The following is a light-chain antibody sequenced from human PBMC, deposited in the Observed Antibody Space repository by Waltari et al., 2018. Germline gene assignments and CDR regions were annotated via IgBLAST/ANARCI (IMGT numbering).Light chain of an antibody. CDR3: QQYYRSRT. J-gene: IGKJ1*01. CDR2: WAS. CDR1: QSFLYNSNGKNY. V-gene: IGKV4-1*01. Sequence: RATINCKSSQSFLYNSNGKNYLAWYQQKPGQPPKLLIYWASTRQSGVPDRFSGSGSGTDFTLTINSLQAEDVAVYYCQQYYRSRTFSQGTKVEIK.